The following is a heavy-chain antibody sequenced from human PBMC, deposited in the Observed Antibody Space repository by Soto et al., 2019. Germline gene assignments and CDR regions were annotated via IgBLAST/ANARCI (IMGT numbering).Heavy chain of an antibody. Sequence: EVQLLESGGGLVQPGGSLRLSCAASGFTFSSYAMAWVRQAPGTGLEWVSGIDGSGGDTSFADSVKGRFSISRDNSKKMLYLHMNSVRAEDTARYYCAKEMVAAAYVETSPFDFWGQGTLVTVSS. CDR1: GFTFSSYA. D-gene: IGHD2-15*01. CDR2: IDGSGGDT. J-gene: IGHJ4*02. CDR3: AKEMVAAAYVETSPFDF. V-gene: IGHV3-23*01.